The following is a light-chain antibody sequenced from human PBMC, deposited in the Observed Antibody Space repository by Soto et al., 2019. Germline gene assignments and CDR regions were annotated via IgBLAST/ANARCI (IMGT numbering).Light chain of an antibody. Sequence: QSVLTQPASVSWSPGQSITLSCTGTSSDFGGYNYVSWYQQHPGKAPKLMIYEVSNRPSGVSNRFSGSKSGNTASLTISGLQAEDEADYYCSSYTSSSTSYVFGTGTKVTV. CDR3: SSYTSSSTSYV. J-gene: IGLJ1*01. CDR1: SSDFGGYNY. CDR2: EVS. V-gene: IGLV2-14*01.